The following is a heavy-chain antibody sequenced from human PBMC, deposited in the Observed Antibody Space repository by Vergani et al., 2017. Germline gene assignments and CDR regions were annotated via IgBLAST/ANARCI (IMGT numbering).Heavy chain of an antibody. J-gene: IGHJ6*02. V-gene: IGHV1-8*01. CDR3: ARGLGRHDYSNYWQYYYYYGMDV. CDR2: MNPNSGNT. CDR1: GYTFTSYD. Sequence: QVQLVQSGAEVKKPGASVKVSCKASGYTFTSYDINWVRQATGQGLEWMGWMNPNSGNTGYAQKFQGKVTMTRNTSISTAYMELSGLRSEDTAVYYCARGLGRHDYSNYWQYYYYYGMDVWGQGTTVTVSS. D-gene: IGHD4-11*01.